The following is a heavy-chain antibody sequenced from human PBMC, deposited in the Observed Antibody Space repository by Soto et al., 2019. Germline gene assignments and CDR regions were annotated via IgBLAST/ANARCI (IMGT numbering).Heavy chain of an antibody. Sequence: SVKVSCKASGGTFSSYAISWVRQAPGQGLEWMGGIIPIFGTANYAQKFQGRVTITADKSTSTAYMELSSLRSEDTAVYYCAREDGYKSLIDYWGQGTLVTVSS. D-gene: IGHD5-12*01. CDR3: AREDGYKSLIDY. J-gene: IGHJ4*02. CDR1: GGTFSSYA. V-gene: IGHV1-69*06. CDR2: IIPIFGTA.